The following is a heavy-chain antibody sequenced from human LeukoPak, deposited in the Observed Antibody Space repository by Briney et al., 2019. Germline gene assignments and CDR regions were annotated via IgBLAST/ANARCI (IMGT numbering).Heavy chain of an antibody. CDR2: INHSGST. J-gene: IGHJ6*02. Sequence: SETLSLTCAVYGGSFSGYYWSWIRQPPGKGLEWLGEINHSGSTNYNPSLKSRVTISVDTSKNQFSLKLSSVTAADTAVYYCARSSRYYYGMDVWGQGTTVTVSS. V-gene: IGHV4-34*01. CDR3: ARSSRYYYGMDV. CDR1: GGSFSGYY.